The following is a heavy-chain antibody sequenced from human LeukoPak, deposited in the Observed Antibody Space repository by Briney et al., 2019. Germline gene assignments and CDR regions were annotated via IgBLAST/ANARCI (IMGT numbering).Heavy chain of an antibody. Sequence: ASVKVSCKASGYTFTGYYMHWVRQAPGQGLEWMGWINPNSGGTNYAQKFQGRVTMTRDMSTSTVYMELSSLRSEDTAVYYCARDRYVGADYFDYWGQGTLVTVSS. J-gene: IGHJ4*02. CDR3: ARDRYVGADYFDY. CDR2: INPNSGGT. CDR1: GYTFTGYY. D-gene: IGHD1-26*01. V-gene: IGHV1-2*02.